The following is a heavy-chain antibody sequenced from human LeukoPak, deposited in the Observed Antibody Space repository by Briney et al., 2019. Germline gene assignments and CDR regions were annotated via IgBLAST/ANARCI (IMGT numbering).Heavy chain of an antibody. V-gene: IGHV1-18*01. J-gene: IGHJ4*02. Sequence: ASVRVSCKASGYTFTSYGINWVRQAPGQGLEWMGWISAYNGDTSYAQNFKDRVNVTTDPSTSTTYMELRSLRSDDTALYFCARARLPHAYFDNWGQGTLVTLSP. CDR3: ARARLPHAYFDN. CDR2: ISAYNGDT. CDR1: GYTFTSYG.